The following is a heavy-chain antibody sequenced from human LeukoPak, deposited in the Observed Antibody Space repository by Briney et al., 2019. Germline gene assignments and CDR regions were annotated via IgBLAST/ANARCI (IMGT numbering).Heavy chain of an antibody. Sequence: GGSLRLSCAASGFSFSNAWMSWVRQAPGKGREWVGRIRSKTDGGTTDYAAPVKGRFIISRDDSENTLYLQLNSLKTEDTAVYYCTHNSSGWIWGQGTLVTVSS. J-gene: IGHJ4*02. CDR2: IRSKTDGGTT. CDR3: THNSSGWI. D-gene: IGHD6-19*01. CDR1: GFSFSNAW. V-gene: IGHV3-15*01.